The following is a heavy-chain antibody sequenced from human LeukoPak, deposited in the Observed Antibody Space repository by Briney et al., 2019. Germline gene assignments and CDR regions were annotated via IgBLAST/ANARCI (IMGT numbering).Heavy chain of an antibody. CDR3: ARAMIVVVPAVTSYYDY. V-gene: IGHV3-48*04. D-gene: IGHD2-2*01. CDR2: ISSSSSTI. CDR1: GFTFSSYS. J-gene: IGHJ4*02. Sequence: SGGSLRLSCAASGFTFSSYSMNWVRQAPGKGLEWVSYISSSSSTIYYADSVKGRFTISRDNAKNSLYLQMNSLRAEDTAVYYCARAMIVVVPAVTSYYDYWGQGTLVTVSS.